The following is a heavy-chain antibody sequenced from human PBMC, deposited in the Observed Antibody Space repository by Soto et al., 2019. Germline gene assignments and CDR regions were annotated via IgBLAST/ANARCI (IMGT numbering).Heavy chain of an antibody. V-gene: IGHV1-18*01. J-gene: IGHJ4*02. CDR3: AKAGQWDSPDIVVVPAASDY. CDR1: GYTFTSYG. Sequence: ASVKVSCKASGYTFTSYGISWVRQAPGQGLEWMGWISAYNGNTNYAQKLQGRVTMTTDTSTSTAYMELRSLGSDDTAVYYCAKAGQWDSPDIVVVPAASDYWGQGTLVTVSS. D-gene: IGHD2-2*01. CDR2: ISAYNGNT.